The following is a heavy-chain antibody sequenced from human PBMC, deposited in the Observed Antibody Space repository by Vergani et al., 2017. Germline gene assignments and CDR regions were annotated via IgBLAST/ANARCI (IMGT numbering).Heavy chain of an antibody. CDR3: ARLSCDTTPYLQRGYDC. CDR1: GFSFRRHG. CDR2: ISSNGGST. J-gene: IGHJ4*02. V-gene: IGHV3-64*01. D-gene: IGHD2-15*01. Sequence: VHLVESGGGVVQPGRSLTLSCVASGFSFRRHGMHWVRQAPGKGLEYVSAISSNGGSTYYAKSVKGRFTISRDNSKNMLYLQMNSLRAEDTAVYYCARLSCDTTPYLQRGYDCWGQGTLVIVSS.